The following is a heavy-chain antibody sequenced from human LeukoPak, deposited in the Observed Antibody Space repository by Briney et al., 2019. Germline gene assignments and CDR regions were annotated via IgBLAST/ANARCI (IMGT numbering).Heavy chain of an antibody. J-gene: IGHJ2*01. D-gene: IGHD2-21*02. CDR1: GFTFADYD. V-gene: IGHV3-9*01. CDR2: ISYNSDTI. Sequence: GGSLRLSCAASGFTFADYDMHWVRQAPGKGLEWVSGISYNSDTIAYADSVKGRFTISRDNAKNSLYLQMNSLRAEDTALYYCAKDYCGGDCYSGWYFDLWGRGTLVTVSS. CDR3: AKDYCGGDCYSGWYFDL.